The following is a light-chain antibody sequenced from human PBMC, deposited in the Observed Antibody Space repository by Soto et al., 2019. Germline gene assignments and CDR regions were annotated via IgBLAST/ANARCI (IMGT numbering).Light chain of an antibody. V-gene: IGKV3-20*01. CDR2: GAS. J-gene: IGKJ1*01. CDR1: QSVSSSY. Sequence: EIVLTQSPGTLSLSPGERATLSCRASQSVSSSYLAWYQQKPGQAPRLLIYGASIRATGIPDRFSGSGSGTDFTLTISRLEPEDAAVYYCQQFGGSPRTFGQGTRVETK. CDR3: QQFGGSPRT.